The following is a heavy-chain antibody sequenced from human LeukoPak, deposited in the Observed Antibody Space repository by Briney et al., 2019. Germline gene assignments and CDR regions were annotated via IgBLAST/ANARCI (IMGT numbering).Heavy chain of an antibody. Sequence: GGSLRLSCAASGFTFSSYAMSWVPQAPGKGLEWVSAISGSGGSTYYADSVKGRFTISRDNSKNTLYLQMNSLRAEDTAVYYCAKSNDKYSSSSHYWGQGTLVTVSS. V-gene: IGHV3-23*01. CDR3: AKSNDKYSSSSHY. CDR1: GFTFSSYA. CDR2: ISGSGGST. J-gene: IGHJ4*02. D-gene: IGHD6-6*01.